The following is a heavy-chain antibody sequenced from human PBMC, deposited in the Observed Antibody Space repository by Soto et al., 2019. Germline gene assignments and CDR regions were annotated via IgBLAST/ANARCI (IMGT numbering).Heavy chain of an antibody. CDR3: AIDAPVSIAAAGTSYYYYNGMDV. CDR1: GYTFTSYG. Sequence: ASVKVSCKASGYTFTSYGISWVRQAPGQGLEWMGWISAYNGNTNYAQKLQGRVTMTTDTSTSTAYMELRSLRSDDTAVYYCAIDAPVSIAAAGTSYYYYNGMDVWGQGTTITVSS. J-gene: IGHJ6*02. V-gene: IGHV1-18*01. D-gene: IGHD6-13*01. CDR2: ISAYNGNT.